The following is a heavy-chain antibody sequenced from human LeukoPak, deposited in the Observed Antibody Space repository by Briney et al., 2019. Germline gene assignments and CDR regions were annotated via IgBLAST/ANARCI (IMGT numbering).Heavy chain of an antibody. CDR1: GYTFTGYY. Sequence: ASVKVSCKASGYTFTGYYMHWVRQAPGQGLEWMGWINPNSGGTNYAQKFQGRVTMTRDTSISTAYMELSRLRSDDTAVYYCARVGQALRYCSGGSCYAAYWGQGTLVTVSS. CDR2: INPNSGGT. D-gene: IGHD2-15*01. CDR3: ARVGQALRYCSGGSCYAAY. J-gene: IGHJ4*02. V-gene: IGHV1-2*02.